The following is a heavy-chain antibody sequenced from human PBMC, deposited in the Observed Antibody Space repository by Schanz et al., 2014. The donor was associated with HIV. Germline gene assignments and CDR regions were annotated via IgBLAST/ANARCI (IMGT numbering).Heavy chain of an antibody. CDR1: GYTFTSQY. V-gene: IGHV1-46*01. CDR3: ARTRGIAVAGFDY. CDR2: INPYDGST. Sequence: QVQLVQSGAEVKKPGASVKVSCKASGYTFTSQYMHWVRQAPGQGLEWMGLINPYDGSTSNAQEFQGRVTMTRDTSTSTVYMQLSSLTSDDTAVYYCARTRGIAVAGFDYWGQGTLVTVSS. D-gene: IGHD6-19*01. J-gene: IGHJ4*02.